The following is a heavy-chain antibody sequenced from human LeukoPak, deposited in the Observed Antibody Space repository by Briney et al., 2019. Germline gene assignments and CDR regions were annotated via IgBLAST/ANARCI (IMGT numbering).Heavy chain of an antibody. V-gene: IGHV1-69*01. CDR1: GGTFGSYA. D-gene: IGHD6-13*01. CDR3: ARAVWGSSSWPTQYYYYYYMDV. Sequence: ASVKVSCKASGGTFGSYAISWVRQAPGQGLEWMGGIIPIFGTANYAQKFQGRVTITADESTSTAYMELSSLRSEDTAVYYCARAVWGSSSWPTQYYYYYYMDVWGKGTTVTVSS. CDR2: IIPIFGTA. J-gene: IGHJ6*03.